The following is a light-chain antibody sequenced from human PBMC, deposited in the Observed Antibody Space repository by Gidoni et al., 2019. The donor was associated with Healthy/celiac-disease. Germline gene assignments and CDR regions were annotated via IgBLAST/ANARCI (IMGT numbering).Light chain of an antibody. Sequence: DSQMTQSPSSLSASVGDRVTITCRASQSISSYLNWYQQKPGKAPKLLIYAASSLQSGVPSRFSGSGSGTAFTLTISSLPPEDFATYYCQQSYSTPDTFXQXTKLEIK. CDR2: AAS. CDR3: QQSYSTPDT. J-gene: IGKJ2*01. V-gene: IGKV1-39*01. CDR1: QSISSY.